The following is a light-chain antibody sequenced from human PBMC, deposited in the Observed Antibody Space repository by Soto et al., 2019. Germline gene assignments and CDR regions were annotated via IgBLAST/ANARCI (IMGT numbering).Light chain of an antibody. Sequence: DIQMTQSPSTLSVSVGDRVTITCRASQSISNWLAWYQQKPGKAPNLLIDDASTLESGVPSRFSGSGSGTEFTLTISRLQPDDFATYSCQQYNSFRTFGQGTKVEIK. CDR3: QQYNSFRT. J-gene: IGKJ1*01. V-gene: IGKV1-5*01. CDR2: DAS. CDR1: QSISNW.